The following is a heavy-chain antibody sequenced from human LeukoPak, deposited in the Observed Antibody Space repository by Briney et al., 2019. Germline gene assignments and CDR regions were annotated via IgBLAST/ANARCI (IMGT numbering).Heavy chain of an antibody. CDR2: INHSGST. CDR3: ARGRGYNAFDI. D-gene: IGHD5-18*01. V-gene: IGHV4-34*01. Sequence: PSETLSLTCAVYGGSFRGYYWGWIRQPPGKGLEWIGEINHSGSTNYNPSLKSRVTISVDTSKNQFSLKLSSVTAADTAVYYCARGRGYNAFDIWGQGTMVTVSS. J-gene: IGHJ3*02. CDR1: GGSFRGYY.